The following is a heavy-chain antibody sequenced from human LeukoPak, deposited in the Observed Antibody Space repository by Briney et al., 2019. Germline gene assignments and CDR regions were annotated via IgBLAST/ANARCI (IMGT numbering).Heavy chain of an antibody. D-gene: IGHD6-13*01. CDR3: ATAGGIAAAAKKGPFDY. CDR1: GFTSRSYS. J-gene: IGHJ4*02. CDR2: ISSSSSTI. Sequence: GGSLRLSCAASGFTSRSYSMNWVRQAPGKGLEWVSYISSSSSTIYYADSVKGRFTISRDNAKNSLYLQMNSLRAEDTAVYYCATAGGIAAAAKKGPFDYWGQGTLVTVSS. V-gene: IGHV3-48*01.